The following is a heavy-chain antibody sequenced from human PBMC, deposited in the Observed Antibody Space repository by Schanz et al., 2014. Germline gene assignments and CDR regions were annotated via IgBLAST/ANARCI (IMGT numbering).Heavy chain of an antibody. CDR1: GDTFRSYT. CDR2: IIPNTGIT. Sequence: QVQLVQSGAEVKKPGSSVKVSCKASGDTFRSYTINWVRHAPGQGLEWMGRIIPNTGITNYAQKFQGRVTFTADKSTSTAFLEVNSLRSEDTAVYYCARTGYDPSLTHWGQGTLVTVSS. D-gene: IGHD5-12*01. V-gene: IGHV1-69*02. J-gene: IGHJ4*02. CDR3: ARTGYDPSLTH.